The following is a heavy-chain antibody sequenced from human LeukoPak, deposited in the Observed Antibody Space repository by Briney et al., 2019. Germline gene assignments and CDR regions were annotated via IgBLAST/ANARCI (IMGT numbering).Heavy chain of an antibody. D-gene: IGHD3-22*01. J-gene: IGHJ4*02. V-gene: IGHV4-4*02. CDR1: GGSISSSNW. CDR3: ARGNAARITMMESGLDY. Sequence: PSGTLSLTCAVSGGSISSSNWWSLVRQPPGKGLEWIGEIYHSGSTNYNPSLKSRVTISVDTSKNQFSLKLSSVTAADTAVYYCARGNAARITMMESGLDYWGQGTLVTVSS. CDR2: IYHSGST.